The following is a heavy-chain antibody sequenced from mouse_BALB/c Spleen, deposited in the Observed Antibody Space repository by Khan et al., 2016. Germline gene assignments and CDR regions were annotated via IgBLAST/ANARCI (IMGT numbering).Heavy chain of an antibody. CDR2: INPGSGGS. CDR1: GYAFTNYL. V-gene: IGHV1-54*01. Sequence: QVQLQQSGAELVRPGTSVKVSCKASGYAFTNYLIEWVKQRPGQGLEWIGVINPGSGGSNYNETFKGKAALTADISSSTAYMQPSSLTSDDSAVYFCARSDGYDVGYAYWGQGTLVTVSA. D-gene: IGHD2-2*01. CDR3: ARSDGYDVGYAY. J-gene: IGHJ3*01.